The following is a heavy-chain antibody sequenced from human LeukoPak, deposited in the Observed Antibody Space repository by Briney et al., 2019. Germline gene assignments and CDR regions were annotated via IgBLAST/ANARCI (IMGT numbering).Heavy chain of an antibody. CDR1: GGSISSGSYY. CDR2: IYTSGST. CDR3: ARENYDILTGYANDAFDI. Sequence: SETLSLTCTVSGGSISSGSYYWSWIRQPAGKGLEWIGRIYTSGSTNYNPSLKSRLTISVDTSKNQFSLKLSSVTAADTAVYYCARENYDILTGYANDAFDIWGQGTMVTVSS. V-gene: IGHV4-61*02. J-gene: IGHJ3*02. D-gene: IGHD3-9*01.